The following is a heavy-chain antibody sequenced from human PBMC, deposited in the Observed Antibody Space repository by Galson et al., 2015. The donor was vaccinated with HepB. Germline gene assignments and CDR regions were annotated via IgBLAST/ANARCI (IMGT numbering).Heavy chain of an antibody. CDR1: GDSVSSNSAA. Sequence: CAISGDSVSSNSAAWNWIRQSPSRGLEWLGRTYYRSKWYNDYAVSVKSRITINPDTSKNQFSLQLNSVTPEDTAVYYCARVIHKRLRYGSGSYYPVAFDPWGQGTLVTVSS. CDR3: ARVIHKRLRYGSGSYYPVAFDP. CDR2: TYYRSKWYN. J-gene: IGHJ5*02. V-gene: IGHV6-1*01. D-gene: IGHD3-10*01.